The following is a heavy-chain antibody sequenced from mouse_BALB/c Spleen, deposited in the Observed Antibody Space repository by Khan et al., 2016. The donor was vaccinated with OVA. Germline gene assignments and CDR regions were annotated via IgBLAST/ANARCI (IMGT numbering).Heavy chain of an antibody. CDR3: ERGYDFFAS. CDR1: GYSFTLYY. V-gene: IGHV1-26*01. J-gene: IGHJ3*01. Sequence: EVKLEESGPDLVKPGASVRISCKASGYSFTLYYLSWVKQSHGESLEWIGRVNPNNGDSAYNQKFKDRATLTVDKSSNTAYMDFRSLTSEDSAVYYCERGYDFFASWGQGTLVTVSA. CDR2: VNPNNGDS. D-gene: IGHD2-14*01.